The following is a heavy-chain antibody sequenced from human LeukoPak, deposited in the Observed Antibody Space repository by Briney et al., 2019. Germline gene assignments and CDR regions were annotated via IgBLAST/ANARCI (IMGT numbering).Heavy chain of an antibody. CDR2: INPNSGGT. Sequence: ASVKVSCKASGYTFTSYGISWVRQAPGQGLEWMGWINPNSGGTNYAQKFQGRVTMTRDTSISTAYMELSRLRSDDTAVYYCAREPRYSSGHYYYYYYMDVWGKGTTVTVSS. CDR3: AREPRYSSGHYYYYYYMDV. CDR1: GYTFTSYG. J-gene: IGHJ6*03. D-gene: IGHD6-19*01. V-gene: IGHV1-2*02.